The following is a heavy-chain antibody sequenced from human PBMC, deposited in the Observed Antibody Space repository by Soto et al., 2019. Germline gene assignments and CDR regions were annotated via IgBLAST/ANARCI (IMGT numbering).Heavy chain of an antibody. CDR1: GGSISSYY. CDR2: IYTSGST. CDR3: ARHGSGSYHPYYYYYGMGV. J-gene: IGHJ6*02. Sequence: SETLSLTCTVSGGSISSYYWSWIRQPAGKGLEWIGRIYTSGSTNYNPSLKSRVTMSVDTSKNQFSLKLSSVTAADTAVYYCARHGSGSYHPYYYYYGMGVWGQGTTVTVSS. V-gene: IGHV4-4*07. D-gene: IGHD3-10*01.